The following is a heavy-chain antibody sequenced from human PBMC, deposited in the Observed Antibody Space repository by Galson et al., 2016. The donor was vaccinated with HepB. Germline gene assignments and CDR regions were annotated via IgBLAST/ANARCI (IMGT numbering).Heavy chain of an antibody. CDR2: INSDGTIS. V-gene: IGHV3-74*01. J-gene: IGHJ5*02. Sequence: LRLSCAASGFAFSSHWMHWVRQDLGKGLVWVSRINSDGTISNYADSVKGRFTISRDNAKNTLYLQMHSLRAEDTAVYFCVRDHSVVPTTAYNWFDPWGRGTLVTVSS. CDR3: VRDHSVVPTTAYNWFDP. CDR1: GFAFSSHW. D-gene: IGHD4-23*01.